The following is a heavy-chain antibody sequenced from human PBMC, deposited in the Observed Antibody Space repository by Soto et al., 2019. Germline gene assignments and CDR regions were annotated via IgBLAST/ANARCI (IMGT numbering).Heavy chain of an antibody. D-gene: IGHD3-16*01. CDR1: CYTFDSNC. CDR2: IYPGDSET. J-gene: IGHJ4*02. Sequence: XISFQTACYTFDSNCIGWVRQMPVKGLEWMGIIYPGDSETRYIPSFQGQVTFSVDKSLKTAYLQWRSLQASDTAMYYCARLLDSWGDPHYFDSSGQGTAVTVSS. CDR3: ARLLDSWGDPHYFDS. V-gene: IGHV5-51*01.